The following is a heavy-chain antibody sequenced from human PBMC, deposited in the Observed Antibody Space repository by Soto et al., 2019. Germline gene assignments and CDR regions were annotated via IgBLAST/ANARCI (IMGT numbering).Heavy chain of an antibody. CDR3: AADSNYYYDSSGYWSY. V-gene: IGHV1-58*01. CDR1: GFTFTSSA. Sequence: QMQLVQSGPEVKKPGTSVKVSCKASGFTFTSSAVQWVRQARGQRLEWIGWIVVGSGNTNYAQKFQERVTITRDMATSTAYMELSSLRSEDTAVYYCAADSNYYYDSSGYWSYWGQETLVTVSS. CDR2: IVVGSGNT. D-gene: IGHD3-22*01. J-gene: IGHJ4*02.